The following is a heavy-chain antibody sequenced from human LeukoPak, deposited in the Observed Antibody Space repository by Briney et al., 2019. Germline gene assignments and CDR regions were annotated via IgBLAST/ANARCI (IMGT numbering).Heavy chain of an antibody. J-gene: IGHJ4*02. Sequence: PSETLSLTCAVYGGSFSGYYWSWIRQPPGKGLEWIGEINHSGSTNYNPSLKSRVTISVDTSKNQFSLKLSSVTAADTAVYYCARRPYVWGSYRYDYWGQGTLVTVSS. CDR3: ARRPYVWGSYRYDY. V-gene: IGHV4-34*01. D-gene: IGHD3-16*02. CDR2: INHSGST. CDR1: GGSFSGYY.